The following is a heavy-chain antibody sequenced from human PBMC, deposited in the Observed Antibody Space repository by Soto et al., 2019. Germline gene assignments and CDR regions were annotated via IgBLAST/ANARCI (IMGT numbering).Heavy chain of an antibody. CDR3: PRDRGGYDRLYASHCMDV. V-gene: IGHV3-11*06. J-gene: IGHJ6*02. CDR1: GFTFSDYY. Sequence: GGSLRLSCAASGFTFSDYYMSWIRQARGKGLDYISYISISSGSTNYADSVKGRFTISRDNAKNSLYLQMSSLRAEDTAVYYGPRDRGGYDRLYASHCMDVWGQGTTVTVS. CDR2: ISISSGST. D-gene: IGHD5-12*01.